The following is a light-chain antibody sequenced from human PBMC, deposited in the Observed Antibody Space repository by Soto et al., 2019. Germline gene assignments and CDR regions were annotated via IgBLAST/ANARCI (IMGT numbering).Light chain of an antibody. CDR2: KAS. V-gene: IGKV1-5*03. CDR1: QSIDRW. J-gene: IGKJ4*01. CDR3: QQYDSYPLA. Sequence: DIQMTQSPPTLSASVGDRVTITCRASQSIDRWLAWYQQKPGKGPKILVYKASTLQSGVPSRFSGSGSGIEFTLTISNLQPDDFATYYCQQYDSYPLAFGGGTKVEIK.